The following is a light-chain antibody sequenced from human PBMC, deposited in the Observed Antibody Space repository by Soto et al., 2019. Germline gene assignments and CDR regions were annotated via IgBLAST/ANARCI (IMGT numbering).Light chain of an antibody. Sequence: DVQLTQSPSFLSASVGHRVTITCRASQAISTYLAWYQQGPGRAPKLLIYAASTLQRGVPSRFSGSGSGTEFTLTISSLQPEDFATYYCQQLNSFPPFGQGTRLE. CDR1: QAISTY. J-gene: IGKJ5*01. CDR3: QQLNSFPP. V-gene: IGKV1-9*01. CDR2: AAS.